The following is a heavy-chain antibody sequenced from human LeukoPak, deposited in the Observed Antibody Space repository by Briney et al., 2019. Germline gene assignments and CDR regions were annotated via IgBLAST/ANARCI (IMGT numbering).Heavy chain of an antibody. V-gene: IGHV3-23*01. D-gene: IGHD5-12*01. CDR3: AKCWSGYDWGNDY. J-gene: IGHJ4*02. Sequence: PGGSLRLSCAASGFTFSTHAMHWVRQAPAKGLEWVSAISGSGGSTYYADSVKGRFTISRDNSKNTLYLQMNSLRAEDTAVYYCAKCWSGYDWGNDYWGQGTLVTVSS. CDR1: GFTFSTHA. CDR2: ISGSGGST.